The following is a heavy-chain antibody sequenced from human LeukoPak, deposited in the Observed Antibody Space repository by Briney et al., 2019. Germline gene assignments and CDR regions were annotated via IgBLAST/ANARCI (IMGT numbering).Heavy chain of an antibody. Sequence: SETLSLTCTVSGVSTSSYYWSWIRQPPGKGLEWIGYIYYSGSTNYNPSLKSRVTISVDTSKNQFSLKLSSVTAADTAVYYCAREYGDYVGNWFDPWGQGTLVTVSS. D-gene: IGHD4-17*01. CDR3: AREYGDYVGNWFDP. CDR1: GVSTSSYY. V-gene: IGHV4-59*01. CDR2: IYYSGST. J-gene: IGHJ5*02.